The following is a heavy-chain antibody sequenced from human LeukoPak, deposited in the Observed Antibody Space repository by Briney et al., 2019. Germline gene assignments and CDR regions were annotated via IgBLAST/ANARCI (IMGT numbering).Heavy chain of an antibody. J-gene: IGHJ4*02. CDR2: ISAYNGNT. CDR1: GYTFTSYG. D-gene: IGHD3-10*01. CDR3: ARRSYGSGSYYTHAGDY. Sequence: ASVKVSCKASGYTFTSYGISWVRQAPGQGLEWMGWISAYNGNTNYAQKFQGRVTMTRNTSISTAYMELSSLRSEDTAVYYCARRSYGSGSYYTHAGDYWGQGTLVTVSS. V-gene: IGHV1-18*01.